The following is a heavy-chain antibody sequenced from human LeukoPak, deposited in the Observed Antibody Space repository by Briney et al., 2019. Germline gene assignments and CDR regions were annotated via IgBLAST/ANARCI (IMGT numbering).Heavy chain of an antibody. J-gene: IGHJ3*02. CDR1: GYIFTSYY. CDR2: ISPSGSST. CDR3: ARGGSRSPRDAFDI. D-gene: IGHD3-16*01. Sequence: VASVKVSCKTSGYIFTSYYMYWVRRAPGQGLEWIGIISPSGSSTTYAQKFQGRVTMTRDMSTSTVYMELSSLRSEDTAVYFCARGGSRSPRDAFDIWGQGTMVTVSS. V-gene: IGHV1-46*01.